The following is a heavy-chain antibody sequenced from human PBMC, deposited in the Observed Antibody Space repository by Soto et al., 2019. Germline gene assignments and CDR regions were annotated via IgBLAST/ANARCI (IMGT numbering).Heavy chain of an antibody. J-gene: IGHJ1*01. CDR2: IYYSGST. D-gene: IGHD3-9*01. V-gene: IGHV4-31*03. Sequence: SETLSLTCSVSGDSIGSGGHYWNWIRQHPEKGLEWIGYIYYSGSTHYNPSLRSRLRISLDTSKNQFFLRLTSVTAADTARYLCSCARAVTRIDWGNWGQGTMVTVS. CDR3: SCARAVTRIDWGN. CDR1: GDSIGSGGHY.